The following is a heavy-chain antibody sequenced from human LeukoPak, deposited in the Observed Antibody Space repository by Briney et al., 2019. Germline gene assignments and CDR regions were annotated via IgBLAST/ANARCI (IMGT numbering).Heavy chain of an antibody. Sequence: SETLSLTCTVSGGSISSSRDYWAWLRQPPGRGLEWIANIYYSGSTYYSPSLKSRVTISVDTSKNQFSLKLSSVTAADTAVYYCANLISSGWFDPWGQGILVTVSS. D-gene: IGHD3-10*01. CDR1: GGSISSSRDY. V-gene: IGHV4-39*01. J-gene: IGHJ5*02. CDR2: IYYSGST. CDR3: ANLISSGWFDP.